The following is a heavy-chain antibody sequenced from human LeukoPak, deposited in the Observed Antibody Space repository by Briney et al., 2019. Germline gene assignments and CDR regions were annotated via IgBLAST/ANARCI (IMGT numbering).Heavy chain of an antibody. CDR1: GGSISSSSYY. D-gene: IGHD3-22*01. V-gene: IGHV4-61*02. Sequence: SETLSLTCTVSGGSISSSSYYWGWIRQPPGKGLEWIGRIYTSGSTNYNPSLKSRVTISVDTSKNQFSLKLSSVTAADTAVYYCARDWYYYDSSGYRGWAFDIWGQGTMVTVSS. CDR3: ARDWYYYDSSGYRGWAFDI. J-gene: IGHJ3*02. CDR2: IYTSGST.